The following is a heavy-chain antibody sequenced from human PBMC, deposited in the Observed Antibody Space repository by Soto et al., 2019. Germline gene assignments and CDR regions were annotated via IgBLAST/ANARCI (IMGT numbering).Heavy chain of an antibody. CDR2: INPNSGGT. J-gene: IGHJ6*02. CDR1: GYTFTGYY. V-gene: IGHV1-2*04. D-gene: IGHD3-10*01. Sequence: QVPLVQSGAEVKKPGASVKVSCKASGYTFTGYYMHWVRQAPGQGLEWMGWINPNSGGTNYAQKFQGWVTMTKDTSISTAYMELSRLRSDDTAVYYCARAGITMVRGVPNNEVYYYYGMDVWGQGTTVTVSS. CDR3: ARAGITMVRGVPNNEVYYYYGMDV.